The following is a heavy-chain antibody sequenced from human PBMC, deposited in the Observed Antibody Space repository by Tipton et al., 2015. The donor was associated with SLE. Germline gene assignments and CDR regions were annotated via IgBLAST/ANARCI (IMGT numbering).Heavy chain of an antibody. V-gene: IGHV3-74*01. J-gene: IGHJ6*03. Sequence: GSLRLSCAASGFTFSSHWMHWVRQAAGEGLVWVSRINPDGSSTGYADSVKGRFTISRDNAKNMLYLQMNSLRAEDTAVYYCARGVSGYFSYCYMDVWGKGTTVTISS. CDR1: GFTFSSHW. D-gene: IGHD3-16*01. CDR3: ARGVSGYFSYCYMDV. CDR2: INPDGSST.